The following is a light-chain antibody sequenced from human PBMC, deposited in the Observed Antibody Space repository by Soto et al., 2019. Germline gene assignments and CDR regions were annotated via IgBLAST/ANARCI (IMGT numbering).Light chain of an antibody. CDR2: SAS. Sequence: AIRITQSPSSLSASTVDRVAITCLASQGISSYLAWYQQKPGKAPKRLIYSASTLQSGVSSRFSGSGSGTEFTLTINNLQPEDFATYYCLQHNTYPLTFGQGTKVDIK. CDR3: LQHNTYPLT. CDR1: QGISSY. V-gene: IGKV1-8*01. J-gene: IGKJ1*01.